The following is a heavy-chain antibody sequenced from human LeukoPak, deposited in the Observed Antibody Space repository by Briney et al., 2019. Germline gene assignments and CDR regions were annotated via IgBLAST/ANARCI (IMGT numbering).Heavy chain of an antibody. V-gene: IGHV3-66*01. J-gene: IGHJ4*02. CDR2: IYSGGST. D-gene: IGHD3-10*01. CDR1: GFTFSSNY. Sequence: GGSLRLSCAASGFTFSSNYMSWVRQAPGKGLEWVSVIYSGGSTYYADSVKGRFTISRDNSKNTLYLQMNSLRAEDTAVYYCASPSSGSFLFFSFDYWGQGTLVTVSS. CDR3: ASPSSGSFLFFSFDY.